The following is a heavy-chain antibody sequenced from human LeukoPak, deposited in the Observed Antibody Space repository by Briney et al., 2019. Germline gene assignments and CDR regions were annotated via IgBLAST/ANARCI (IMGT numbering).Heavy chain of an antibody. Sequence: TSETRSPTSPVSGGSISSYYWRWIRQPPGKGLGWIGYIYYRGSTNYNPSLKTRVTIPVDTSKNQFSLTLSSVTAADTAVYYCAREKYSRRYFDLWGRGTLVTVSS. CDR2: IYYRGST. V-gene: IGHV4-59*01. J-gene: IGHJ2*01. CDR1: GGSISSYY. CDR3: AREKYSRRYFDL. D-gene: IGHD2/OR15-2a*01.